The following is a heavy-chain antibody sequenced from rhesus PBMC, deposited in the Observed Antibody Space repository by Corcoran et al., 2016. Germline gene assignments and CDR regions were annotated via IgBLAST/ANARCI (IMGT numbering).Heavy chain of an antibody. CDR2: IYGSGSST. CDR3: ASYSGSWNGNYFDY. CDR1: GGSIRSRY. Sequence: QLQLQESGPGLVKPSENLSVNCAVSGGSIRSRYWSWIRQAPGKGMELIWYIYGSGSSTNYNPSLKSRFTLSVDTSKNQLSLKLSSVTAADTAVYYCASYSGSWNGNYFDYWGQGVLVTVSS. D-gene: IGHD6-25*01. J-gene: IGHJ4*01. V-gene: IGHV4-169*02.